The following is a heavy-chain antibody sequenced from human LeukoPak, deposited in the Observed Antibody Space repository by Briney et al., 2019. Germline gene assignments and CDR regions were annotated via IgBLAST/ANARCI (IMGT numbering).Heavy chain of an antibody. V-gene: IGHV3-15*01. CDR2: IKSNTDGGTA. Sequence: GGSLRLSCAASGFTFSNAWMSWVRQAPGKGLEWVGRIKSNTDGGTADYAAPVKDKVTISRDDSKNTLYLQMNSLKTEDTAVYYCTTDPRNGYYFDYWGQGTLATVSS. CDR3: TTDPRNGYYFDY. J-gene: IGHJ4*02. D-gene: IGHD1-1*01. CDR1: GFTFSNAW.